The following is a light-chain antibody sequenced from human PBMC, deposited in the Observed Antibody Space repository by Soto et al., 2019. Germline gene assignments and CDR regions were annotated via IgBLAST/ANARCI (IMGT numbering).Light chain of an antibody. CDR2: AAA. CDR1: QGIRKD. J-gene: IGKJ1*01. CDR3: QQYNSYWT. V-gene: IGKV1-17*01. Sequence: IHMTHSPASLSASVLYRVIITFRASQGIRKDLGWYQQKEGKAPQRLIFAAAALQSGVPSRFSGSGSGTEFTLTISSLQPDDFATYYCQQYNSYWTFGQGTKVDIK.